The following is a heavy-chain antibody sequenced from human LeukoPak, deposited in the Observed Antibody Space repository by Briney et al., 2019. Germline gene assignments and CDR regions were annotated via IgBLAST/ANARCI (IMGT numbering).Heavy chain of an antibody. CDR2: IKQDGSEK. D-gene: IGHD4-17*01. CDR3: ARTTVTGDYDWFDP. Sequence: GGSLRLSCAASGFTFSSYWMSWVRQAPGKGLEWVANIKQDGSEKYYVVSVKGRFTISRDNAKNSLYLQMNSLRAEDTAVYYCARTTVTGDYDWFDPWGQGTLVTVSS. V-gene: IGHV3-7*01. J-gene: IGHJ5*02. CDR1: GFTFSSYW.